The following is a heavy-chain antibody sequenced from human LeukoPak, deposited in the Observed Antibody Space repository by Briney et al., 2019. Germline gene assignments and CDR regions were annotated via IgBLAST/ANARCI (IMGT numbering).Heavy chain of an antibody. CDR1: GFTFTTFW. V-gene: IGHV3-74*01. CDR3: ASAYYHYYFDY. J-gene: IGHJ4*02. Sequence: GGSLRLSCATPGFTFTTFWMHRVRQALGKGLLWVSRINGVGGRTSYADSVKGRFTISRDNDKNTLYLQINSLRAEDSAVYYCASAYYHYYFDYWGQGTLVTVSS. CDR2: INGVGGRT. D-gene: IGHD3-16*01.